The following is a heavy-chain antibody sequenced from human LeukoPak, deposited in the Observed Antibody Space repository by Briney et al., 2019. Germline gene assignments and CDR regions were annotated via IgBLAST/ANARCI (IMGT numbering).Heavy chain of an antibody. J-gene: IGHJ6*02. CDR3: AKAMGSIYYGMDV. CDR2: ISWSSGSK. D-gene: IGHD1-26*01. CDR1: GFTFSSYT. Sequence: GGSLRLSCAASGFTFSSYTMSWVRQAPGKGLEWVSGISWSSGSKGYADSVRGRFTISRDNAKKSLYLQMNSLRPEDTALYYCAKAMGSIYYGMDVWGQGTTVTVSS. V-gene: IGHV3-9*01.